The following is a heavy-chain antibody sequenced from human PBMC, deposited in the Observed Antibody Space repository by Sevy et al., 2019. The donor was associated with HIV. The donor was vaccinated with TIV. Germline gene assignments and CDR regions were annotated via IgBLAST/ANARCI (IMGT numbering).Heavy chain of an antibody. J-gene: IGHJ4*02. D-gene: IGHD3-10*01. CDR1: GGSISSSSYY. CDR2: IYYSGST. CDR3: ASSTLYGFYYFDY. V-gene: IGHV4-39*01. Sequence: SETLSLTCTVSGGSISSSSYYWGWIRQPPGKGLEWIGSIYYSGSTYYNPSLKSRVTISVDTSKNQFFLKLSSVTAADTAVYYCASSTLYGFYYFDYWGQGTLVTVSS.